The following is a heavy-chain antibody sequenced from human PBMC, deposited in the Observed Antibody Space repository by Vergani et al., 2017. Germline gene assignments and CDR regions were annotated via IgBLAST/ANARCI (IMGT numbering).Heavy chain of an antibody. CDR1: GFTFSSYA. CDR3: ATTADSSGWYSHYYYYYGMDV. Sequence: EVQLLESGGGLVQPGGSLRLSCAASGFTFSSYAMSWVRQAPGKGLEWVSAISGSGGSTYYADSVKGRFTISRDNSKTTLYLQMNSLRAEDTAVYYCATTADSSGWYSHYYYYYGMDVWGQGTTVTVSS. CDR2: ISGSGGST. J-gene: IGHJ6*02. V-gene: IGHV3-23*01. D-gene: IGHD6-19*01.